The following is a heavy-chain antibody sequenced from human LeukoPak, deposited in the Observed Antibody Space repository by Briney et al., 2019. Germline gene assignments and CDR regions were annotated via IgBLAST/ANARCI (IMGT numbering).Heavy chain of an antibody. V-gene: IGHV1-18*01. Sequence: ASVKVSCKASGYTFTSYGISWVRQAPGQGLEWMGWISAYNGNTNYAQKLQGRVTMTTDTSTSTAYMELRSLRSDDTAVYYCARAGPMVRGVIGYHYYYMDVWGKGTTVTISS. CDR2: ISAYNGNT. CDR1: GYTFTSYG. CDR3: ARAGPMVRGVIGYHYYYMDV. D-gene: IGHD3-10*01. J-gene: IGHJ6*03.